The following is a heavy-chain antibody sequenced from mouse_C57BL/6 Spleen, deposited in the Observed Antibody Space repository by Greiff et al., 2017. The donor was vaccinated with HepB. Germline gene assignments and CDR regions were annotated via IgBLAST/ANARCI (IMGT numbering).Heavy chain of an antibody. Sequence: VQLKESGGGLVKPGGSLKLSCAASGFTFSSYAMSWVRQTPEKRLEWVATISDGGSYTYYPDNVKGRFTISRDNAKNNLYLQMSHLKSEDTAMYYCARSYYGSSYAMDYWGQGTSVTVSS. CDR3: ARSYYGSSYAMDY. D-gene: IGHD1-1*01. V-gene: IGHV5-4*01. J-gene: IGHJ4*01. CDR2: ISDGGSYT. CDR1: GFTFSSYA.